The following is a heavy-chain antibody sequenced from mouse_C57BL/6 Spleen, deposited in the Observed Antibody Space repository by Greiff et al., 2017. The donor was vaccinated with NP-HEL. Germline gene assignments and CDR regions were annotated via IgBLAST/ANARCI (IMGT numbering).Heavy chain of an antibody. CDR2: INPSTGGT. J-gene: IGHJ2*01. V-gene: IGHV1-42*01. Sequence: EVQLQQSGPELVKPGASVKISCKASGYSFTGYYMNWVKQSPEKSLEWIGEINPSTGGTTYNQKFKAQATLTVDKTSSTAYMQLKSLTSEDSAVYACARWDYDYDDWGQGTTLTVSS. D-gene: IGHD2-4*01. CDR3: ARWDYDYDD. CDR1: GYSFTGYY.